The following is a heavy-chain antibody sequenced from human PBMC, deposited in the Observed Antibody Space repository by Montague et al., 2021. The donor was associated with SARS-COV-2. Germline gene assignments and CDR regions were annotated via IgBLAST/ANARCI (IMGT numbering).Heavy chain of an antibody. D-gene: IGHD2-15*01. CDR2: IYACGGT. Sequence: SETLSLTCTVSGDSISSFYWYWIRQPTGKGLERIGRIYACGGTNYYSSLKSRVTMSVDTSKNQFSLKLNSVTAADTAVYYCGRGVVAATPVVDYRGRGTLVTVSS. J-gene: IGHJ4*02. V-gene: IGHV4-4*07. CDR1: GDSISSFY. CDR3: GRGVVAATPVVDY.